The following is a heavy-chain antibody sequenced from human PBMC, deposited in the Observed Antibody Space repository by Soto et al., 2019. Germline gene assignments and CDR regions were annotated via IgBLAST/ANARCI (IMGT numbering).Heavy chain of an antibody. J-gene: IGHJ4*02. CDR1: GYTFTSYG. D-gene: IGHD4-4*01. CDR2: ISAYNGNT. CDR3: ARVRATVTTPVDY. Sequence: QVQLVQSGAEVKKPGASVKVSCKASGYTFTSYGISWVRQAPGQGLEWMGWISAYNGNTNYAQKLQGRVTMTTDTSKSTTYMELRSLSSEDTAVYYCARVRATVTTPVDYWGQGTLVTVSS. V-gene: IGHV1-18*01.